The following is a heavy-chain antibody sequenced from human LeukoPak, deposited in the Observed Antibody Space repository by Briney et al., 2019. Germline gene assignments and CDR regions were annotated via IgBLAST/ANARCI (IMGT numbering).Heavy chain of an antibody. CDR2: IYSGGST. J-gene: IGHJ4*02. CDR3: AGDAGYFYFDY. Sequence: GGSLRLSCAASGFTVSSNSMSWVRQAPGKGLEWVSIIYSGGSTYYADSVKGRFTISRDNSKNTLYLQMNSLRAEDTAVYYCAGDAGYFYFDYWGQGTLVTVSS. D-gene: IGHD3-9*01. CDR1: GFTVSSNS. V-gene: IGHV3-53*01.